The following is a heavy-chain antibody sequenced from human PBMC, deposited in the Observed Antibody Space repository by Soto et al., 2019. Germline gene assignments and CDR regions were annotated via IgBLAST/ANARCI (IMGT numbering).Heavy chain of an antibody. V-gene: IGHV1-3*01. J-gene: IGHJ4*02. CDR3: ARSPSALYYYDSSGTYYFDY. CDR1: GYTFTSYA. D-gene: IGHD3-22*01. CDR2: INAGNGNT. Sequence: ASVKVSCKASGYTFTSYAMHWVRQAPGQRLEWMGWINAGNGNTKYSQKFQGRVTITRDTSASTAYMELSSLRSEDTAVYYCARSPSALYYYDSSGTYYFDYWGQGTLVTVSS.